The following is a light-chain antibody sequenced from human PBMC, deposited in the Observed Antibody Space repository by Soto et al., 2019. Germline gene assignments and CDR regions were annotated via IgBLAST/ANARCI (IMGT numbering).Light chain of an antibody. J-gene: IGKJ2*03. CDR2: GAS. Sequence: EIVLTQSPGTLSLSPGERATLSCRASQSVSSSYLAWYQQKPGQAPRLLIYGASSRATGIPDRFSGGGSGTDFTLTISRLEPEDFAVYYCQQLRGSLYSFGQGTKLEIK. CDR1: QSVSSSY. CDR3: QQLRGSLYS. V-gene: IGKV3-20*01.